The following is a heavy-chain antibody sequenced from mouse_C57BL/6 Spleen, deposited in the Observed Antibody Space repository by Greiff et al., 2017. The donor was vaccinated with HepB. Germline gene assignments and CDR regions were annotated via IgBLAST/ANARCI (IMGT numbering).Heavy chain of an antibody. CDR3: ARHGGYYGDAMDY. CDR1: GFSLTSYG. D-gene: IGHD1-1*01. CDR2: IWSDGST. V-gene: IGHV2-6-1*01. J-gene: IGHJ4*01. Sequence: LQESGPGLVAPSQSLSITCTVSGFSLTSYGVHWVRQPPGKGLEWLVVIWSDGSTTYNSALKSRLSISKDNSKSQVFLKMNSLQTDDTAMYYCARHGGYYGDAMDYWGQGTSVTVSS.